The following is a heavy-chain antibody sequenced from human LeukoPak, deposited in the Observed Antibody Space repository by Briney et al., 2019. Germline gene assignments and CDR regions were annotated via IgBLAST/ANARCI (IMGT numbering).Heavy chain of an antibody. CDR3: AKHLTNAYYDMIWFDP. CDR2: VYYSGST. V-gene: IGHV4-59*11. CDR1: GGSISNHY. D-gene: IGHD3-16*01. J-gene: IGHJ5*02. Sequence: SETLSLTCTVSGGSISNHYWSWIRQAPGKGLEWIGYVYYSGSTNYDPSVKSRVTISVDTSNNQFSLRLSSVTAADTAVYYCAKHLTNAYYDMIWFDPWGQGTLVTVTS.